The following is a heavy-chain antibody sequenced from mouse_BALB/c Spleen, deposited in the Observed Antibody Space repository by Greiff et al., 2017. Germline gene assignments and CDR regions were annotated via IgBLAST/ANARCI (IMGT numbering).Heavy chain of an antibody. Sequence: VQLQQSGAELVKPGASVKLSCTASGFNIKDTYMHWVKQRPEQGLEWIGRIDPANGNTKYDPKFQGKATITADTSSNTAYLQLSSLTSEDTAVYYCARPDDGNYEDYAMDYWGQGTSVTVSS. D-gene: IGHD2-1*01. CDR3: ARPDDGNYEDYAMDY. V-gene: IGHV14-3*02. J-gene: IGHJ4*01. CDR1: GFNIKDTY. CDR2: IDPANGNT.